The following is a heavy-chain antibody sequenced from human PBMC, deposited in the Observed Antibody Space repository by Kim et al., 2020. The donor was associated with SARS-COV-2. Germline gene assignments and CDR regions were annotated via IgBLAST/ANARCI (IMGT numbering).Heavy chain of an antibody. Sequence: GGSLRLSCAASGFTFSSYAMHWVRQAPGKGLEYVSAISSNGGSTYYANSVKGRFTISRDNSKNTLYLQMGSLRAEDMAVYYCAREGYYYGSGGYYRSHYFYSSGQGALVTVSS. J-gene: IGHJ4*02. CDR2: ISSNGGST. CDR3: AREGYYYGSGGYYRSHYFYS. D-gene: IGHD3-10*01. CDR1: GFTFSSYA. V-gene: IGHV3-64*01.